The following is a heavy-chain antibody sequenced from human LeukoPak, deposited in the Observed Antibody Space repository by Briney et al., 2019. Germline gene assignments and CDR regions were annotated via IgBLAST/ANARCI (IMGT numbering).Heavy chain of an antibody. CDR3: TRSTLMWFGELSDDQ. V-gene: IGHV3-74*01. CDR2: INSDGSSK. CDR1: GFTFSSHW. D-gene: IGHD3-10*01. Sequence: PGGSLRLSCAATGFTFSSHWMHWARQAPGKGLVWVARINSDGSSKTYGDSVKGRFTVSRDNAKNTLFLEMNSLRVEDTAVYYCTRSTLMWFGELSDDQWGQGTLVTVSS. J-gene: IGHJ4*02.